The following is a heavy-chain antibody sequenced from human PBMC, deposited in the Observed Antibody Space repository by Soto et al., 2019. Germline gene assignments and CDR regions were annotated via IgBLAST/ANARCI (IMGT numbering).Heavy chain of an antibody. D-gene: IGHD6-6*01. CDR2: ISSSSSTI. CDR1: GFTFSSYS. V-gene: IGHV3-48*02. Sequence: GGSLRLSCAASGFTFSSYSMNWVRQAPGKGLDWVSYISSSSSTIYYADSVKGRFTISRDNAKNSLYLQMNSLRDEDTAVYYCASIAARSQGYYYYYYGMDVWGQGTTVTVSS. J-gene: IGHJ6*02. CDR3: ASIAARSQGYYYYYYGMDV.